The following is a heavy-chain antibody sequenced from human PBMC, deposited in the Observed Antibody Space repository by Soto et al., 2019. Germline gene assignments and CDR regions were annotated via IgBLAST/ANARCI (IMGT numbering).Heavy chain of an antibody. J-gene: IGHJ4*02. D-gene: IGHD6-13*01. CDR1: GGSISSYY. V-gene: IGHV4-59*01. Sequence: SETLSLTCTVSGGSISSYYWSWIRQPPGKGLEWIGYIYYSGSTNYNPSLKSRVTISVDTSKNQFSLKLSSVTAADTAVYYCARYSEPGIAAAGTFDYWGQGTLVTVSS. CDR3: ARYSEPGIAAAGTFDY. CDR2: IYYSGST.